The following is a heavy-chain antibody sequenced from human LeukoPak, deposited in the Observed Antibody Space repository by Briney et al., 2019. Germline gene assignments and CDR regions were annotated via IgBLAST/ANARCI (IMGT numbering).Heavy chain of an antibody. CDR1: GFTFSSYT. D-gene: IGHD3-10*01. J-gene: IGHJ4*02. CDR3: ARGGFRTFDY. Sequence: GGSLRLSCAASGFTFSSYTMNWVRQAPGKGLEWVANIEPDGSEKYYVDSVKGRFTISRDNAKNSLYLQMNGLRAEDTAVYFCARGGFRTFDYWGQGTLVTVSS. CDR2: IEPDGSEK. V-gene: IGHV3-7*04.